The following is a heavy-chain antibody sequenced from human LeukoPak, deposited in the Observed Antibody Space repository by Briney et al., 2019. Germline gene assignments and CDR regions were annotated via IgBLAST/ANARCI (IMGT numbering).Heavy chain of an antibody. CDR1: GYTFTSYY. V-gene: IGHV1-8*03. CDR3: ARGYSGSYYY. J-gene: IGHJ4*02. D-gene: IGHD1-26*01. CDR2: MNPNSGNT. Sequence: ASVKVSCKASGYTFTSYYMHWVRQATGQGLEWMGWMNPNSGNTGYAQKFQGRVTITRNTSISTAYMELSSLRSEDTAVYYCARGYSGSYYYWGQGTLVTVSS.